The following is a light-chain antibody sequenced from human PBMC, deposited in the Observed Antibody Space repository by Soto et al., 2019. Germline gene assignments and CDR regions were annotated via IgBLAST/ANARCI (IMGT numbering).Light chain of an antibody. CDR1: QSISTW. V-gene: IGKV1-5*01. CDR3: KHYNSYSEA. J-gene: IGKJ1*01. Sequence: DIQMTQSPSTLSASVGDRVTITCRASQSISTWLAWYQQKIGKAPKLLIYDASTLESGVQSRFSGSGSGTEFTLTIRSLQPDDFATYYCKHYNSYSEAFGQGTKVDI. CDR2: DAS.